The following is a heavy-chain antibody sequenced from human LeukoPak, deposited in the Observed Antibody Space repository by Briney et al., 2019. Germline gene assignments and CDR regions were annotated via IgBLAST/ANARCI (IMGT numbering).Heavy chain of an antibody. J-gene: IGHJ4*02. Sequence: GGSLRLSCAASGFMFSSNWMSWVRLAPGKGLEWVANIKEDGTETYYVDSVKGRFTISRDNAKNSSYLQMNSLRVEDTAVYYCAKEGRSLQTYWGQGTLVTVSS. D-gene: IGHD5-24*01. CDR2: IKEDGTET. CDR3: AKEGRSLQTY. V-gene: IGHV3-7*03. CDR1: GFMFSSNW.